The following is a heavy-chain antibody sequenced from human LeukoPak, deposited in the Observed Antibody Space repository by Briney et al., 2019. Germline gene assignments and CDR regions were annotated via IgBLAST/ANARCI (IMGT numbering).Heavy chain of an antibody. J-gene: IGHJ4*02. CDR1: GFTVSSNY. CDR3: ARERSGWSYAFDY. Sequence: GGSLRLSCAASGFTVSSNYMSWVRQAPGKGLEWVSIIYSDGSTYYADSVKGRFTISRDNSKNTLYLQMNSLRAEDTAVYYCARERSGWSYAFDYWGQGTLVTVSS. CDR2: IYSDGST. V-gene: IGHV3-53*01. D-gene: IGHD6-19*01.